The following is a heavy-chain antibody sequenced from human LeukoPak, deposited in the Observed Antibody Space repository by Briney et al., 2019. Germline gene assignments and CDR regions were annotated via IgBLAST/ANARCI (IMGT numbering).Heavy chain of an antibody. CDR3: AREDPQTKVPEGMDV. D-gene: IGHD4/OR15-4a*01. Sequence: PSETLSLTCTVSGGSISHYYWSWIRQPPGKGPEWIGNIYYTGTTNYNPSLKSRVTISVDRSKNQFSLKLNSVTAADTAVYYCAREDPQTKVPEGMDVWGQGTTVTVSS. J-gene: IGHJ6*02. V-gene: IGHV4-59*01. CDR2: IYYTGTT. CDR1: GGSISHYY.